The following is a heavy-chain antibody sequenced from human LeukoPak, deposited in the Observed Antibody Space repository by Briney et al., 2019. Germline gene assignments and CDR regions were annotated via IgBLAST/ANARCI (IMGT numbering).Heavy chain of an antibody. CDR3: AKIGAAAGPFDY. CDR2: ISGSGGST. J-gene: IGHJ4*02. CDR1: GFTFSSYA. D-gene: IGHD6-13*01. Sequence: GGSLRLSCAASGFTFSSYAMSWVRQAPGKELEWVSAISGSGGSTYYADSVKGRFTISRDNSKNTLYLQMNSLRAEDAAVYYCAKIGAAAGPFDYWGQGTLVTVSS. V-gene: IGHV3-23*01.